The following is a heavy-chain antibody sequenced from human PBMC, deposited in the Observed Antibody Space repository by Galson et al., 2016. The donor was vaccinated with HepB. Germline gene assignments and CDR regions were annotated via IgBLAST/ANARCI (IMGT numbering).Heavy chain of an antibody. CDR2: TYYRSMWYY. CDR3: ARGPHLKYHGMDV. J-gene: IGHJ6*02. V-gene: IGHV6-1*01. CDR1: GDSVSSNSAA. Sequence: CAISGDSVSSNSAAWHWIRQSPSRGLEWLGRTYYRSMWYYDYAVSLKGRIIINPDTSKNQFSLQLSSVTPEDTAVYYCARGPHLKYHGMDVWGQGTTVTVSS.